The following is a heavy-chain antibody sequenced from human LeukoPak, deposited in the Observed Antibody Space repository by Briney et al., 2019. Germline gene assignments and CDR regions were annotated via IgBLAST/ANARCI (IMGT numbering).Heavy chain of an antibody. Sequence: PGGSLRLSCAASGFTFDDYAMHWVRQAPGKGLEWVSGINGGGGSTFYAESVTGRFTISRDNSKNTLFLQMNTLRAEDTAVYYCVKDGRRSPPCWGQGTLVTVSS. CDR3: VKDGRRSPPC. D-gene: IGHD2-15*01. CDR2: INGGGGST. CDR1: GFTFDDYA. V-gene: IGHV3-23*01. J-gene: IGHJ4*02.